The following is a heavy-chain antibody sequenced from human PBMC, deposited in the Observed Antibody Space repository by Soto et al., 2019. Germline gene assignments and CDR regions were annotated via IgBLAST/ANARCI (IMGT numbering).Heavy chain of an antibody. V-gene: IGHV3-23*01. D-gene: IGHD3-22*01. J-gene: IGHJ4*02. CDR3: AKGSAHYYDSSGYYY. CDR1: GFTFSSYA. Sequence: GGSLRLSCAASGFTFSSYAMTWVRQAPGKGLEWVSAISGSGGSTYNADFVKGRFTIPRDNSKNTLYLQMNSLRAEDTAVYYCAKGSAHYYDSSGYYYWGQGTLVTVS. CDR2: ISGSGGST.